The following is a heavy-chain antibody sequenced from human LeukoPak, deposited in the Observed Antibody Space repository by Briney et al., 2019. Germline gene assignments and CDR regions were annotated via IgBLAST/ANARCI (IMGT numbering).Heavy chain of an antibody. CDR1: GGSISRYS. CDR3: ARMLSAYFDY. Sequence: SETLSLTCTVSGGSISRYSWSWIRQPAGKGLEWLGRLYTGGITKYNPSLKSRVTMSVDTSKNQFSLRLSSVIVADTAVYYCARMLSAYFDYWGQGILVTVSS. CDR2: LYTGGIT. J-gene: IGHJ4*02. V-gene: IGHV4-4*07. D-gene: IGHD2-8*01.